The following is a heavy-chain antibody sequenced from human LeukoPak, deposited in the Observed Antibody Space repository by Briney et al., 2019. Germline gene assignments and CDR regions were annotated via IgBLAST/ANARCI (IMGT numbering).Heavy chain of an antibody. J-gene: IGHJ4*02. CDR1: GFTFSSYA. CDR2: IKQDGSEK. D-gene: IGHD3-3*01. CDR3: ARDYDNYDFWSGFLAFPVDY. V-gene: IGHV3-7*01. Sequence: GGSLRLSCAASGFTFSSYAMSWVRQAPGKGLEWVANIKQDGSEKYYVDSVKGRFTISRDNAKNSLYLQMNSLRAEDTAVYYCARDYDNYDFWSGFLAFPVDYWGQGTLVTVSS.